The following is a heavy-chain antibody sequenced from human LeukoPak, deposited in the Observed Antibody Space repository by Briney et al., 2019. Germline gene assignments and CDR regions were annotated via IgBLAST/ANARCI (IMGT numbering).Heavy chain of an antibody. CDR1: GGSFSGYY. CDR3: ARDSPARRRGFQH. J-gene: IGHJ1*01. V-gene: IGHV4-34*01. Sequence: PSETLSLTCAVYGGSFSGYYWSWIRQPPGKGLEWIGEINHSGSTNYNPSLKSRVTISVDTSKNQFSLKLSSVTAADTAVYYCARDSPARRRGFQHWGQGTLVTVSS. CDR2: INHSGST. D-gene: IGHD3-10*01.